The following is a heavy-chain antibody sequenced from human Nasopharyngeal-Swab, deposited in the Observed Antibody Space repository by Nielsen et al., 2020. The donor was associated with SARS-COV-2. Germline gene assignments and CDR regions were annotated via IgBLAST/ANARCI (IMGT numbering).Heavy chain of an antibody. V-gene: IGHV3-23*01. CDR3: AKGSYYDSSGYYPGLRYWYFDL. Sequence: VRQMPGKGLEWVSAISGSGGSTYYADSVKGRFTISRDNSKNTLYLQMNSLRAEDTAVYYCAKGSYYDSSGYYPGLRYWYFDLWGRGTLVTVSS. D-gene: IGHD3-22*01. J-gene: IGHJ2*01. CDR2: ISGSGGST.